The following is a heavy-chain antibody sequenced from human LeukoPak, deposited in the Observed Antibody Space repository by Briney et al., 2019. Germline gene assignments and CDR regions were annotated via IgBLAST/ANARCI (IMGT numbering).Heavy chain of an antibody. V-gene: IGHV4-39*07. CDR3: ARASYSYDINGWGPFDY. CDR2: SYTSGST. D-gene: IGHD3-22*01. CDR1: GGSISSSSYY. J-gene: IGHJ4*02. Sequence: SETLSLTCTVSGGSISSSSYYWGWIRQPPGKGLEWIGGSYTSGSTNYNPSLKSRVTISGDTSKNQFSLRLSFVTAADTAVYYCARASYSYDINGWGPFDYWGQGTLVTVSS.